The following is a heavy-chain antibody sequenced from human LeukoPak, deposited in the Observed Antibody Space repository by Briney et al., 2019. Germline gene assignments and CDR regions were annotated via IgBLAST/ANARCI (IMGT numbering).Heavy chain of an antibody. CDR2: ISSSSSYI. CDR1: GFTFSSYS. D-gene: IGHD2-21*02. Sequence: PGGSLRLSCAASGFTFSSYSMNWVRQAPGKGLEWVSSISSSSSYIYYADSVKGRSTISRDNAKNSLYLQMNSLRAEDTAVYYCARIPYCGGDCYPYYFDYWGQGTLVTVSS. V-gene: IGHV3-21*01. J-gene: IGHJ4*02. CDR3: ARIPYCGGDCYPYYFDY.